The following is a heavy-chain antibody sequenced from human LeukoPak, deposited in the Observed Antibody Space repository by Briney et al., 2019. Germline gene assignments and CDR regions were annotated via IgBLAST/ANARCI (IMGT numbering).Heavy chain of an antibody. CDR1: GYTFTGYY. Sequence: ASVKVSCKASGYTFTGYYMHWVRQAPGQGLEWMGWISAYNGNTNYAQKLQGRVTMTTDTSTSTAYMELRSLRSDDTAVYYCARDLGVEMATIRDYWGQGTLVTVSS. J-gene: IGHJ4*02. V-gene: IGHV1-18*04. D-gene: IGHD5-24*01. CDR2: ISAYNGNT. CDR3: ARDLGVEMATIRDY.